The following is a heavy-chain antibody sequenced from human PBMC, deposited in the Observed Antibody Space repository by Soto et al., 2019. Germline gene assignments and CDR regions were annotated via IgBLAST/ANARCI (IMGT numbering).Heavy chain of an antibody. CDR1: GYNFTNFD. J-gene: IGHJ4*01. CDR2: MNPSSGET. D-gene: IGHD2-15*01. V-gene: IGHV1-8*01. Sequence: ASVKVSCKTSGYNFTNFDINWVRQAPGRGLVWMGWMNPSSGETGSAQNFQGRVTMTRDISIRTFFMQLTSLRSEDTAIYYCARLAEYCNGIKCYSNFDFCGRGTQVTVSS. CDR3: ARLAEYCNGIKCYSNFDF.